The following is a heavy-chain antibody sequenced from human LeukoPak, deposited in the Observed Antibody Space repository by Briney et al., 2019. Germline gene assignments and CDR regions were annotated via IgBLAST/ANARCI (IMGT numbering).Heavy chain of an antibody. V-gene: IGHV4-59*01. D-gene: IGHD3-3*01. Sequence: SETLSLTCSVSGGSISSYYWSWIRQPPGKGLEWIGYIYYSGRTSYNPSLKSRVTISVDTSKNQFSLRLSSVTAADTAVYYCASWSSLDAFDIWGQGTMVTVSS. CDR3: ASWSSLDAFDI. J-gene: IGHJ3*02. CDR1: GGSISSYY. CDR2: IYYSGRT.